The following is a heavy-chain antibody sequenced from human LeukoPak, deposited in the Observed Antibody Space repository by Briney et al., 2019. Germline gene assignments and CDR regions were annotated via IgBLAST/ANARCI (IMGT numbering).Heavy chain of an antibody. V-gene: IGHV4-34*01. CDR1: GGSFSGYY. CDR2: INHSGST. J-gene: IGHJ6*02. CDR3: ARGRGSSRDSSGYYPYYYYGMDV. Sequence: PSETLSLTCAVYGGSFSGYYWSWIRQPPGKGLAWIGEINHSGSTNYNPSLKSRVTISVDTSKNQFSLKLSSVTAADTAVYYCARGRGSSRDSSGYYPYYYYGMDVWGQGTTVTVSS. D-gene: IGHD3-22*01.